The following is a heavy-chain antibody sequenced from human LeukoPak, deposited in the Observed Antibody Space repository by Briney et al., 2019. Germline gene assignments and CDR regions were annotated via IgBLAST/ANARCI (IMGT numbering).Heavy chain of an antibody. CDR2: INHSGST. J-gene: IGHJ4*02. V-gene: IGHV4-34*01. Sequence: PSETLSLTCAVYGGSFSGYYWSWIRQPPGKGLGWIGEINHSGSTNYNPSLKSRVTISVDTSKNQFSLKLSSVTAADTAVYYCARGSFGGSTRPNKYYFDYWGQGTLVTVSS. CDR3: ARGSFGGSTRPNKYYFDY. D-gene: IGHD3-16*01. CDR1: GGSFSGYY.